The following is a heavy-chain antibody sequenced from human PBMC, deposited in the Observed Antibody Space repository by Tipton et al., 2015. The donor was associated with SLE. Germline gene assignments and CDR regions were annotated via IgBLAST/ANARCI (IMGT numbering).Heavy chain of an antibody. Sequence: GSLRLSCVASGFTFSTYAMHWVRQAPGRGLEWVSVIYPGGGTYYADSVKGRFTTSRDNAKNTLFLQMNSLRAEDTAVYYCARDVTTVTSYYFDYWGQGTLVTVSS. D-gene: IGHD4-17*01. CDR1: GFTFSTYA. CDR2: IYPGGGT. V-gene: IGHV3-66*01. J-gene: IGHJ4*02. CDR3: ARDVTTVTSYYFDY.